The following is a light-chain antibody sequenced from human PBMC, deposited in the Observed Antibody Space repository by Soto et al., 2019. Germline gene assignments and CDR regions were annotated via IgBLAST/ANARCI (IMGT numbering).Light chain of an antibody. Sequence: QSALTQPASVSGSPVQSITISCTGTSSDVGGYNYVSWYQQHPGKAPKLMIYEVSNRPSGVSNRFSGSKSGNTASLTISGLQAEDEADYYCSSYTSSRTYVFGTRTKVTVL. CDR3: SSYTSSRTYV. CDR2: EVS. CDR1: SSDVGGYNY. J-gene: IGLJ1*01. V-gene: IGLV2-14*01.